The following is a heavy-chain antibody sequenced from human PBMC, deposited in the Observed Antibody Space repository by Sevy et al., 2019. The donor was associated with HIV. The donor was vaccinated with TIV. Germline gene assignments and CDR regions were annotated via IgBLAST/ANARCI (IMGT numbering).Heavy chain of an antibody. V-gene: IGHV3-23*01. CDR2: ISGSGGST. D-gene: IGHD3-22*01. J-gene: IGHJ3*02. CDR1: GFTFSSYA. Sequence: GGSLRLSCAASGFTFSSYAMSWVRQAPGKGLEWVSAISGSGGSTYYADSMKGRFTISRDNSKNTLYLQMNSLRAEDTAVYYCAKDLPYYYDSSGYYNDAFDIWGQGTMVTVSS. CDR3: AKDLPYYYDSSGYYNDAFDI.